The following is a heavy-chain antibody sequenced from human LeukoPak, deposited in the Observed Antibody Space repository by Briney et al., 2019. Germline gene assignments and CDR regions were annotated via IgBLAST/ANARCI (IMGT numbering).Heavy chain of an antibody. V-gene: IGHV3-74*01. CDR1: GFTFSSYW. J-gene: IGHJ4*02. CDR2: INSDGSRT. Sequence: PGGSLRLSCAASGFTFSSYWMHWVRQAPGKGLVWVSRINSDGSRTNYADSVQGRFTISRDNAKNTLYLQMNSLRGEDTAVYYCARVPLPNSGSYFASWGQGTLVTVSS. D-gene: IGHD1-26*01. CDR3: ARVPLPNSGSYFAS.